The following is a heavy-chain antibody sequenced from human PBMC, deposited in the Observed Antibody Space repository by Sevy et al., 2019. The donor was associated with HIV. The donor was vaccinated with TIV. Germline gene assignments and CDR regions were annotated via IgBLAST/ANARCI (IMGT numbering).Heavy chain of an antibody. J-gene: IGHJ4*02. CDR3: ARDPYARRGFDY. CDR1: GYNFNTYT. Sequence: PSVKVSCKATGYNFNTYTIHWVRQAPGQSLEWMAWLNPGNGNTKYSQQFRGRVTITRDTSARTVYMELTSLTSEDTAVYFCARDPYARRGFDYWGQGTLLTVSS. V-gene: IGHV1-3*01. CDR2: LNPGNGNT. D-gene: IGHD3-16*01.